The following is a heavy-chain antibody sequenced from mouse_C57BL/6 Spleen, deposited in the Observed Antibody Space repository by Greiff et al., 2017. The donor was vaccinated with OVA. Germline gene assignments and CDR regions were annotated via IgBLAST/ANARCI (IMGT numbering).Heavy chain of an antibody. V-gene: IGHV1-54*01. J-gene: IGHJ4*01. D-gene: IGHD1-1*01. CDR3: ARGNDCSSYYAMDY. Sequence: QVQLQQSGAELVRPGTSVTVSCKASGYAFTNYLIEWVKQRPGQGLEWIGVINPGSGGTNYNEKFKGKATLTADKSSSTAYMQLSSLTSEDSAVYFCARGNDCSSYYAMDYWGQGTTVTVSS. CDR2: INPGSGGT. CDR1: GYAFTNYL.